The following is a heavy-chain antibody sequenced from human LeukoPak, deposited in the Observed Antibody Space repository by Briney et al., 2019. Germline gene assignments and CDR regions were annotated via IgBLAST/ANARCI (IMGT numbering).Heavy chain of an antibody. CDR2: IIPIFGTA. Sequence: GASVKVSCKATGGTFSSYAISWVRQAPGQGLEWMGGIIPIFGTANYAQKFQGRVTITTDESTSTAYMELSSLRSEDTAVYYCARVVTAGTFDYWGQGTLVTVSS. CDR1: GGTFSSYA. CDR3: ARVVTAGTFDY. V-gene: IGHV1-69*05. J-gene: IGHJ4*02. D-gene: IGHD2-21*02.